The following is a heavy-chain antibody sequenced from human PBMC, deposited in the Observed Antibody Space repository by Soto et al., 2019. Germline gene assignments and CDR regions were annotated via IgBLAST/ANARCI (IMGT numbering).Heavy chain of an antibody. D-gene: IGHD3-16*01. Sequence: QVQLVQSGAEVKKPGYSVKVSCKASGGTFSSYAISWVRQAPGQGLEWMGGIIPIFGTANYAQKFQGRVTITADKSTSTAYMELSSLRSEDTAVYYCATERGEDDYVWGINRYWGQGTLVTVSS. CDR3: ATERGEDDYVWGINRY. V-gene: IGHV1-69*06. J-gene: IGHJ4*02. CDR1: GGTFSSYA. CDR2: IIPIFGTA.